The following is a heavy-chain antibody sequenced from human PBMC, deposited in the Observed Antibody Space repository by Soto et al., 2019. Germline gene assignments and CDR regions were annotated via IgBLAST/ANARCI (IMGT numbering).Heavy chain of an antibody. CDR3: ARDGSSNAIDI. D-gene: IGHD6-6*01. CDR1: GYSFTNYW. Sequence: RGGESLKISCEGSGYSFTNYWIAWVRQMPGKGLEWMGTIYPGDSDTRYSPSFQGQVTISVDKSVSTAYLQWSSLKASDTAMYYCARDGSSNAIDIWGQGTVVTVSS. J-gene: IGHJ3*02. CDR2: IYPGDSDT. V-gene: IGHV5-51*01.